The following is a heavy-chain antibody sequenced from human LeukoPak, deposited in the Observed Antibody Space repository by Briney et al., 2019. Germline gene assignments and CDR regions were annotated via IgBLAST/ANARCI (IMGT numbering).Heavy chain of an antibody. D-gene: IGHD3-22*01. CDR3: ARGDYYDSSGYLDY. J-gene: IGHJ4*02. CDR2: IIPIIGTA. Sequence: ASVKVSCKASGGTFSSYAISWVRQAPGQGLEWMGRIIPIIGTANYAQKFQGRVTITTDESTSTAYMELSSLRSEDTAVYYCARGDYYDSSGYLDYWGQGTLVTVSS. V-gene: IGHV1-69*05. CDR1: GGTFSSYA.